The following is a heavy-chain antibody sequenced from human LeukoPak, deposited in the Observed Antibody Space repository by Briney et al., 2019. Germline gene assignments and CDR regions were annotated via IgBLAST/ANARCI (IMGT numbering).Heavy chain of an antibody. CDR2: INSDGRTT. V-gene: IGHV3-74*01. CDR3: GSPRTFSGRNVLDM. Sequence: GGSLRLSCAAAGFTFSTYWMHWVRQVPGKGLVWVSRINSDGRTTGYADSVKGRFTISRDNAKNTLYLQMNSLRVEDTTVYYCGSPRTFSGRNVLDMWGQGTMVTVSS. J-gene: IGHJ3*02. CDR1: GFTFSTYW. D-gene: IGHD3-10*02.